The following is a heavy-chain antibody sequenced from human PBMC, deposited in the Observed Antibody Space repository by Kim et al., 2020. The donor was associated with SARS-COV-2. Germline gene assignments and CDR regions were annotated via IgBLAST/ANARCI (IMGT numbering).Heavy chain of an antibody. D-gene: IGHD3-3*01. V-gene: IGHV1-8*01. CDR3: AGRELDFWSGYFPSYYYYGMDV. Sequence: ASVKVSCKASGYTFTSYDINWVRQATGQGLEWMGWMNPNSGNTGYAQKFQGRFTMTRNTSISTAYMELSSLRSEDTAVYYCAGRELDFWSGYFPSYYYYGMDVWGQGTTVTVSS. CDR1: GYTFTSYD. CDR2: MNPNSGNT. J-gene: IGHJ6*02.